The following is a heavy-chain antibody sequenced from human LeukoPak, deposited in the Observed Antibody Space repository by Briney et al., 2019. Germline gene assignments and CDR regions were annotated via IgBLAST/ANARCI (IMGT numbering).Heavy chain of an antibody. CDR1: GFTFDDYG. Sequence: GGSLRLSCAASGFTFDDYGMSWVRQAPGKGLEWVSAISGSGGSTYYADSVKGRFTISRDNSKNTLYLQMNSLRAEDTAVYYCATSATRSYYYGSGSYYLNWFDPWGQGTLVTVSS. J-gene: IGHJ5*02. CDR3: ATSATRSYYYGSGSYYLNWFDP. CDR2: ISGSGGST. D-gene: IGHD3-10*01. V-gene: IGHV3-23*01.